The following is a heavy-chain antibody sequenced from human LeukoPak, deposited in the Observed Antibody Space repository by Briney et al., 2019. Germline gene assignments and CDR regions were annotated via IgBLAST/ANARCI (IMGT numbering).Heavy chain of an antibody. V-gene: IGHV4-59*01. CDR2: IFYSGST. J-gene: IGHJ4*02. CDR1: GGSISSYY. D-gene: IGHD3-22*01. CDR3: AAESLFGRHYYDSSGLDY. Sequence: SETLSLTCTVSGGSISSYYWSWIRQPQGKGLEWIGYIFYSGSTNYNPSLKSRVTISVDTSKNQFSLKLSSVTAADTAVYYCAAESLFGRHYYDSSGLDYWGQGTLVTVSS.